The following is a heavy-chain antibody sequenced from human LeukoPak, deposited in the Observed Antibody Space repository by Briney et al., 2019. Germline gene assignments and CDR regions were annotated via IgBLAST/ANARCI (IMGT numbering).Heavy chain of an antibody. CDR1: GYTFTSYG. J-gene: IGHJ6*04. CDR3: AREPGYYDILTGYLPDV. CDR2: ISAYNGNT. V-gene: IGHV1-18*01. D-gene: IGHD3-9*01. Sequence: GASVKVSCKASGYTFTSYGISWVRQAPGQGLEWMGWISAYNGNTNYAQKLQGRVTMTTDTSTSTAYMELRSLRSDDTAVYYCAREPGYYDILTGYLPDVWGKGTTVTISS.